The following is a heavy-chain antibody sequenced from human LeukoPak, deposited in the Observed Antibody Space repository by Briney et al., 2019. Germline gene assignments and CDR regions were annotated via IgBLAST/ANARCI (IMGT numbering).Heavy chain of an antibody. V-gene: IGHV3-48*03. CDR2: ISSGGSTI. J-gene: IGHJ6*03. Sequence: QPGGSLRLSCAASGFSISSYEMNWVRQAPGKGLEWVSHISSGGSTIWYADSVKGRFTISRDNAKNSLYLQMNSLRAEDTAVYYCARVELAPYYYYMDVWGKGTTVTVSS. D-gene: IGHD1-7*01. CDR3: ARVELAPYYYYMDV. CDR1: GFSISSYE.